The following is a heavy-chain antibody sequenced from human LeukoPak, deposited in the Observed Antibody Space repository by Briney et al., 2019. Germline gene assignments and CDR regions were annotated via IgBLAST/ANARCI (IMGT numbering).Heavy chain of an antibody. Sequence: PGGPLRLSCVASGFTFSSYSMNWVRQAPGKGLEWVSSISSSSSYIYYADSVKGRFTISRDNAKNSLYLQMNSLRAEDTAVYYCARDKGIAAAGRGGWFDPWGQGTLVTVSP. J-gene: IGHJ5*02. V-gene: IGHV3-21*01. CDR2: ISSSSSYI. D-gene: IGHD6-13*01. CDR1: GFTFSSYS. CDR3: ARDKGIAAAGRGGWFDP.